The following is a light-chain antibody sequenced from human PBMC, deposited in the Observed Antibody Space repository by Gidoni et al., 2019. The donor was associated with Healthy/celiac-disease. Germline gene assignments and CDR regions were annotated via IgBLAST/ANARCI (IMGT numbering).Light chain of an antibody. Sequence: QSALTQPASVSGSPGPSITLPCTGTSSAVGSYNLVSWYQQHPGKAPNLMIYEGSKRHSGVSNRFSGSKSGNTASLTISGLQAEDEADYYCCSYAGSSTFVFGTGTKVTV. CDR3: CSYAGSSTFV. V-gene: IGLV2-23*01. CDR2: EGS. CDR1: SSAVGSYNL. J-gene: IGLJ1*01.